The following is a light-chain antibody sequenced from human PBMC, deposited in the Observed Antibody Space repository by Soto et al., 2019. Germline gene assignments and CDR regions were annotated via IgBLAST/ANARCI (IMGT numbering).Light chain of an antibody. J-gene: IGKJ4*01. CDR1: QSVSSTY. CDR2: GAS. CDR3: QQYERSPTT. Sequence: EIVLTQSPGTLSLSPGERATLSCRASQSVSSTYLAWYQQKPGQAPSLLIYGASRRATGITDRFSGSGSGKEFTLTIRRLEPEDFAVYYCQQYERSPTTFGGGTKVEIK. V-gene: IGKV3-20*01.